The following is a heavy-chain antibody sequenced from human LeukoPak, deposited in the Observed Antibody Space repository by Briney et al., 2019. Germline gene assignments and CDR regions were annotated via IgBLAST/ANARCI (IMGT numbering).Heavy chain of an antibody. CDR2: IYHSGST. J-gene: IGHJ6*02. CDR1: GGSLSSSNW. CDR3: ARHSYGYPYYYYGMDV. V-gene: IGHV4-4*02. Sequence: SGTLSLTCAVSGGSLSSSNWWSWVRQPPGKGLEWIGEIYHSGSTNYNPSLKSRVTISVDKSKNQFSLKLSSVTAADTAVYYCARHSYGYPYYYYGMDVWGQGTTVTVSS. D-gene: IGHD5-18*01.